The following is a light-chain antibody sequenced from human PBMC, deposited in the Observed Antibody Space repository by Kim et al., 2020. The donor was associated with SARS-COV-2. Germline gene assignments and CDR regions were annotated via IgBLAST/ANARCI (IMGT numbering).Light chain of an antibody. Sequence: SASVGDRVTITCRASQSISSWLAWYQQKPGKAPKVLIYDASSLESGVPSRFSGSGSGTEFTLTISSLQPDDFATYYCQQYNSYSYTFGQGTKLEI. CDR3: QQYNSYSYT. V-gene: IGKV1-5*01. J-gene: IGKJ2*01. CDR2: DAS. CDR1: QSISSW.